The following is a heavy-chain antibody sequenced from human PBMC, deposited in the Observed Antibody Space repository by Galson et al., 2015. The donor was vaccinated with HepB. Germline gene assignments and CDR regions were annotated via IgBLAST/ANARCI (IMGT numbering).Heavy chain of an antibody. J-gene: IGHJ4*02. CDR2: IYYGGSGTT. D-gene: IGHD2-2*01. Sequence: SETLSLTCTVSGGSIVSSSHYWGWIRQPPGKGLEWIGRIYYGGSGTTLYNPSLKSRVTISVDPTRNQFSLALRSVTAADTAVYYCARPRYCSSATCTAAFDSWGQGTLVTVSS. V-gene: IGHV4-39*01. CDR3: ARPRYCSSATCTAAFDS. CDR1: GGSIVSSSHY.